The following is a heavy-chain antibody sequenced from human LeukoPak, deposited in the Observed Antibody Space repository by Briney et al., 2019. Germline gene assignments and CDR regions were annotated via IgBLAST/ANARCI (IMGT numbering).Heavy chain of an antibody. V-gene: IGHV4-39*01. CDR3: PRRGKYSSSDWFDP. D-gene: IGHD6-6*01. Sequence: SDTLSLTCTVSGGSFSSSSYYWGWIRQPPGKGLEWIGSIYYSGSTYYNPSLKSRVTISVDTSKNQFSLKLSSVTAADTAVYYSPRRGKYSSSDWFDPCGQGNLGTVSS. CDR1: GGSFSSSSYY. J-gene: IGHJ5*02. CDR2: IYYSGST.